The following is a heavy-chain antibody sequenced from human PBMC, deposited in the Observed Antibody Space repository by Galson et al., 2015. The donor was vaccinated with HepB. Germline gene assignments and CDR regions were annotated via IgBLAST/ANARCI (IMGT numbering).Heavy chain of an antibody. V-gene: IGHV3-30*18. Sequence: SLRLSCAASGFTFSSYGMHWVRQAPGKGLEWVAVISYDGSNKYYADSVKGRFTISRDNSKNTLYLQMNSLRAEDTAVYYCAKPYYDFWSGCYSPNPSSYYFDYWGQGTLVTVSS. CDR3: AKPYYDFWSGCYSPNPSSYYFDY. J-gene: IGHJ4*02. CDR1: GFTFSSYG. CDR2: ISYDGSNK. D-gene: IGHD3-3*01.